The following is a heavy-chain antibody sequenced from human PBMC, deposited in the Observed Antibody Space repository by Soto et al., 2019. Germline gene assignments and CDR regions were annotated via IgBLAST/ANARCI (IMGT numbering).Heavy chain of an antibody. CDR1: GFTFSSYS. V-gene: IGHV3-48*02. CDR3: ARARPYYYDSSGYSPAYGMDV. J-gene: IGHJ6*02. CDR2: ISSSSSTI. Sequence: GGSLRLSCAASGFTFSSYSMNWVRQAPGKGLEWVSYISSSSSTIYYADSVKGRFTISRDNAKNSLYLQMNSLRDEDTAVYYCARARPYYYDSSGYSPAYGMDVWGQGTTVTVSS. D-gene: IGHD3-22*01.